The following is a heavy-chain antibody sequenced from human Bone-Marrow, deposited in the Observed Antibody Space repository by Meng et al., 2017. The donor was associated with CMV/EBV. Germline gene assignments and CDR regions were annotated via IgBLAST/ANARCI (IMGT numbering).Heavy chain of an antibody. CDR2: IYYSGST. V-gene: IGHV4-39*07. CDR1: GGSLSRSDYY. D-gene: IGHD2-8*01. J-gene: IGHJ4*02. CDR3: ARVGYCTNGLCLYPSFFDY. Sequence: SETLSLTCTVSGGSLSRSDYYWGWIRQPPGKGLEWIGSIYYSGSTYPNPSLKSRVAISVDTSKNQFSLKLSSVTAADTAVYYCARVGYCTNGLCLYPSFFDYWGQGTLVTVSS.